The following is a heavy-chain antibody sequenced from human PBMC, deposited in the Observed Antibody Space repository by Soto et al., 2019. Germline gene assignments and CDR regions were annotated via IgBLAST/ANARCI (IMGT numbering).Heavy chain of an antibody. Sequence: GGSLRLSCAASGVSVSDNYMSWVRQAPGEGLDWVSIIFDGGETHYADSVKGRFTISRDNSKNTLFLQMDGLRAEDTAMYYCVRDHIGYCSRNNCFAGMTVIDIWGQGTMVTVSS. CDR2: IFDGGET. V-gene: IGHV3-66*01. J-gene: IGHJ3*02. CDR1: GVSVSDNY. CDR3: VRDHIGYCSRNNCFAGMTVIDI. D-gene: IGHD2-2*01.